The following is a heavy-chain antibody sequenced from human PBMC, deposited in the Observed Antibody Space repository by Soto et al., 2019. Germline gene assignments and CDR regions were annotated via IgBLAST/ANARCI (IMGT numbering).Heavy chain of an antibody. CDR3: ARGGGFCGADCYKGGIDH. Sequence: QVQLVESGGGVGQPGRSLRLSCAASGFTFSPYTMHWVRQTPGKGLEWVAVISYDGSDKNYADSVRGRFTISRDNSKNTLFLQMNSLRVEDTALYYCARGGGFCGADCYKGGIDHWGQGALVTVSS. CDR2: ISYDGSDK. J-gene: IGHJ4*02. CDR1: GFTFSPYT. V-gene: IGHV3-30-3*01. D-gene: IGHD2-21*02.